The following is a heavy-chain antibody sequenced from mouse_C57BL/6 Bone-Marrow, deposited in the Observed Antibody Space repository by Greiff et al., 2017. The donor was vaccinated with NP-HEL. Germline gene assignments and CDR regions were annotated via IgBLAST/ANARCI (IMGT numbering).Heavy chain of an antibody. CDR1: GFTFSSYA. J-gene: IGHJ3*01. D-gene: IGHD2-1*01. CDR2: ISDGGSYT. CDR3: ARVDYGNFSWFAY. V-gene: IGHV5-4*03. Sequence: EVMLVESGGGLVKPGGSLKLSCAASGFTFSSYAMSWVRQTPEKRLEWVATISDGGSYTYYPDNVKGRFTISRDNAKNNLYLQMSHLKSEDTAMYYCARVDYGNFSWFAYWGQGTLVTVSA.